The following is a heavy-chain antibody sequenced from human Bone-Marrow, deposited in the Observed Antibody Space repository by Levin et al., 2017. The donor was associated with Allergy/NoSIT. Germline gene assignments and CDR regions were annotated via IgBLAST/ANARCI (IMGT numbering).Heavy chain of an antibody. V-gene: IGHV3-23*01. D-gene: IGHD3-10*01. CDR2: IRGSNDGT. CDR1: GFTFSSYA. Sequence: QSGGSLRLSCAASGFTFSSYAMNWLRQAPGKGLEWVSSIRGSNDGTYYADSVKGRFTISRDNSKNTLYLQMNSLRAEDTAVYYCAKGLLEGLVRGAFDIWGQGTMVTVSS. J-gene: IGHJ3*02. CDR3: AKGLLEGLVRGAFDI.